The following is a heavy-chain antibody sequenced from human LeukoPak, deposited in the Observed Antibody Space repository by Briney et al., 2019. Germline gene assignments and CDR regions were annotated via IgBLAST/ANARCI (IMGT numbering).Heavy chain of an antibody. CDR3: ARDQVVPAARGVYYYGMDV. CDR2: ISSSGSTI. V-gene: IGHV3-48*03. D-gene: IGHD2-2*01. Sequence: GGSLRLSCAASGFTFSSYEMNWVRQAPGKGLEWVSYISSSGSTIYYADSVKGRFTISRDNAKNSLYLQTNSLRAEDTAVYYCARDQVVPAARGVYYYGMDVWGKGTTVTVSS. CDR1: GFTFSSYE. J-gene: IGHJ6*04.